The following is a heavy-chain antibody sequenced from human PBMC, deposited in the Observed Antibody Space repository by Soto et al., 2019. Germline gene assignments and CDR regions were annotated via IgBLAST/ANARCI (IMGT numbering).Heavy chain of an antibody. CDR2: IYYSGST. Sequence: SETLSLTCTVSGGSISSSSYYWGWIRQPPGKGLEWIGSIYYSGSTYYNPSLKSRVTISVDTSKNQFSLKLSSVTAADTAVYYCARHSHALRTYLEDDYWGQGTLVTVSS. CDR1: GGSISSSSYY. CDR3: ARHSHALRTYLEDDY. J-gene: IGHJ4*02. D-gene: IGHD4-17*01. V-gene: IGHV4-39*01.